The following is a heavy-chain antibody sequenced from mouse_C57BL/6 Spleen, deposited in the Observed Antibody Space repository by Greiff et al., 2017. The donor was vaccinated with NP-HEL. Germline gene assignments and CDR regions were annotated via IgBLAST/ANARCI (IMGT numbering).Heavy chain of an antibody. J-gene: IGHJ3*01. Sequence: QVQLKQPGAELVKPGASVKLSCKASGYTFTSYWMHWVKQRPGQGLEWIGMIHPNSGSTNYNEKFKSKATLTVDKSSSTAYMQLSSLTSEDSAVYYCARFGGYYPFAYWGQGTLVTVSA. V-gene: IGHV1-64*01. D-gene: IGHD2-3*01. CDR2: IHPNSGST. CDR1: GYTFTSYW. CDR3: ARFGGYYPFAY.